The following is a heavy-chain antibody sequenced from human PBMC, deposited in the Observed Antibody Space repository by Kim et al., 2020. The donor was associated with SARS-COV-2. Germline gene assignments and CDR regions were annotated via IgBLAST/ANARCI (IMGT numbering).Heavy chain of an antibody. Sequence: GGSLRLSCAASGFTFSSYGMHWVRQAPGKGLEWVAVISYDGSNKYYADSVNGRFTISRDNSKNTLYLQMNSLRAEDTAVYYCAKGRSGWKTHWYFDLWGRGTLVTVSS. D-gene: IGHD6-19*01. CDR3: AKGRSGWKTHWYFDL. CDR1: GFTFSSYG. J-gene: IGHJ2*01. V-gene: IGHV3-30*18. CDR2: ISYDGSNK.